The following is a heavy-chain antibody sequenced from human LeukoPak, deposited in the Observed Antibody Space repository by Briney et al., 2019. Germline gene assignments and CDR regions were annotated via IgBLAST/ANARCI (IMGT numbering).Heavy chain of an antibody. Sequence: GGFLRLSCAASGFTFDDYAMHWVRQAPGKGLEWVSLISWDGGSTYYADSVKGRFTISRDNSKNSLYLQMNNLRAEDTALYYCAKAGSGYSVYYFDYWGQGTLVTVSS. CDR2: ISWDGGST. CDR3: AKAGSGYSVYYFDY. CDR1: GFTFDDYA. J-gene: IGHJ4*02. V-gene: IGHV3-43D*04. D-gene: IGHD3-22*01.